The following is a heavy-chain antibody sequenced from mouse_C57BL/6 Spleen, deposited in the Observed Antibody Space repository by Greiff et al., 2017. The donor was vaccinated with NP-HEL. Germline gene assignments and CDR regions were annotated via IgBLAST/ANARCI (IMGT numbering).Heavy chain of an antibody. CDR1: GFTFSDYG. V-gene: IGHV5-17*01. J-gene: IGHJ2*01. D-gene: IGHD4-1*01. Sequence: DVMLVESGGGLVKPGGSLKLSCAASGFTFSDYGMHWVRQAPEKGLEWVAYISSGSSTIYYADTVKGRVTISRDNAKNTLFLQMTSLRSEDSAVYYCARRYWDGGDFDYWGQGTTLTVSS. CDR3: ARRYWDGGDFDY. CDR2: ISSGSSTI.